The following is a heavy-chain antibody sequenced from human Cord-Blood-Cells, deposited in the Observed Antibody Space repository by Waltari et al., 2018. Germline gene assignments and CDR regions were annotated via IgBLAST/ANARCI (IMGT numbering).Heavy chain of an antibody. J-gene: IGHJ3*02. V-gene: IGHV1-2*02. CDR3: LRLGMVRAFDI. D-gene: IGHD7-27*01. Sequence: QVQLVQSGAEVKKPGASVKVSCKASGYTFTGYYMHWVRRAPGQGLEWMGWINPNRGGTNYAQKFQGRVTMTRDTSISTAYMELSRLRSDDTAVYYCLRLGMVRAFDIWGQGTMVTVSS. CDR1: GYTFTGYY. CDR2: INPNRGGT.